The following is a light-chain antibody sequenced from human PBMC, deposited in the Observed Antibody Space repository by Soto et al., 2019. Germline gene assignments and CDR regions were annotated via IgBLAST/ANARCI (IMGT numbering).Light chain of an antibody. J-gene: IGKJ5*01. Sequence: EIVMTQSPATLSVSTGERATLSCRASQNVSSNLAWYQQKPGQAPRLLIYFASTRATAVPARFTAGGSGTEFTLTISSLQSDDFAVYYCQQYGSSPPITFGQGTRLEIK. V-gene: IGKV3-15*01. CDR2: FAS. CDR3: QQYGSSPPIT. CDR1: QNVSSN.